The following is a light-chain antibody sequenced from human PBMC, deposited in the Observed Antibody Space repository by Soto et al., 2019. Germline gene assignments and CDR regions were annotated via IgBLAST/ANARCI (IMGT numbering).Light chain of an antibody. J-gene: IGLJ3*02. V-gene: IGLV2-14*01. CDR3: SSYTTSSTRV. CDR2: EVS. CDR1: SSDVGGYKF. Sequence: QSALTQPASVSGSPGQSITISCTGTSSDVGGYKFVSWYQQHPGTAPKLMIYEVSNRPSGVSNRFSGSKSGNTASLTISGLQAEDEADYNCSSYTTSSTRVFGGGTKVTVL.